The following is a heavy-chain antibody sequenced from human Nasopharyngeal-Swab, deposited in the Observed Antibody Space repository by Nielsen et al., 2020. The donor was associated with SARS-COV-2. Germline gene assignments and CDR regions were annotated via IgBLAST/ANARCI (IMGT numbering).Heavy chain of an antibody. J-gene: IGHJ3*02. Sequence: SETLSLTCTVSGGSISSYYWSWIRQPPGKGLEWIGYIYYSGSTNYNPSLKSRVTISVDTSKNQFSLKLSSVTAADTAVYYCARGRGLGYYDFWSGYSQTSDAFDIWGQGTMVTVSS. D-gene: IGHD3-3*01. CDR3: ARGRGLGYYDFWSGYSQTSDAFDI. V-gene: IGHV4-59*01. CDR2: IYYSGST. CDR1: GGSISSYY.